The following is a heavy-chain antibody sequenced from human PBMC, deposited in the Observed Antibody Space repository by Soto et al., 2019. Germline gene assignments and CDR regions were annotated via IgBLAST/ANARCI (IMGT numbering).Heavy chain of an antibody. V-gene: IGHV3-30*04. D-gene: IGHD4-4*01. CDR1: VFTFSNFA. CDR3: ARGSYSIYYYGMDV. Sequence: GLSLRLSYEPSVFTFSNFAMHWLHQTPDKVLDWVEFISFDGRNKYYTDSVKGRFTISRDNSKNTLFVQMNSLRGEDTAVYYCARGSYSIYYYGMDVWGQGTTVTAPQ. CDR2: ISFDGRNK. J-gene: IGHJ6*01.